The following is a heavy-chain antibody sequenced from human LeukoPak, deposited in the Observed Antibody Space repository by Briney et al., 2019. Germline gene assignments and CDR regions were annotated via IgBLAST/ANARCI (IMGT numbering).Heavy chain of an antibody. V-gene: IGHV4-39*01. CDR3: ARQGTRLFYYDSSTYYAFDI. CDR2: IYYSGST. D-gene: IGHD3-22*01. J-gene: IGHJ3*02. CDR1: GGSISSSSYY. Sequence: PSETLSLTCTVSGGSISSSSYYWDWIRQPPGKGLEWIGSIYYSGSTYYNPSLKRRVTISVDTSKNQFSLKLSSVTAADTAVYYCARQGTRLFYYDSSTYYAFDIWGQGTMVTVSS.